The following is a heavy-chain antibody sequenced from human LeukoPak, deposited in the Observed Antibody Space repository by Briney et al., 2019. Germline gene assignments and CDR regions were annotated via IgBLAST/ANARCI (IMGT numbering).Heavy chain of an antibody. CDR3: ARDRLTLDYYYYGMDV. CDR2: ISAYNGNT. CDR1: GYTFTSYG. Sequence: GASVKVSCKASGYTFTSYGISWVRQAPGQGLEWMGWISAYNGNTNYAQKLQGRVTMTTDTSTSTAYMELGSLRSDDTAVYYCARDRLTLDYYYYGMDVWGQGTTVTVSS. D-gene: IGHD1-14*01. J-gene: IGHJ6*02. V-gene: IGHV1-18*01.